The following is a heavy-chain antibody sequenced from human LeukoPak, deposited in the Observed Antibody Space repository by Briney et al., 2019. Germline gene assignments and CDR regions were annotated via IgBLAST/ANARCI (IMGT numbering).Heavy chain of an antibody. J-gene: IGHJ4*02. CDR1: GVFISSSENY. D-gene: IGHD6-13*01. Sequence: SETLSLTCTASGVFISSSENYWGWIRQPPGKGLERIGSIYRSGTTYYNPSLKSRVSISVDTSKNQFSLKLNSVTAADTAVYYCARSGIAAAGTGIDYWGQGTLVTVSS. CDR3: ARSGIAAAGTGIDY. CDR2: IYRSGTT. V-gene: IGHV4-39*01.